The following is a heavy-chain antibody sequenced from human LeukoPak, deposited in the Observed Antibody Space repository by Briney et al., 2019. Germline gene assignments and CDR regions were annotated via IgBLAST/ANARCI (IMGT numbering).Heavy chain of an antibody. CDR1: GYNFVDYY. V-gene: IGHV1-2*02. D-gene: IGHD3-16*01. Sequence: ASVKVSCKASGYNFVDYYIHWVRQAPGQGLEWMGWMNVKSGAPNVAQKFQGRVTMTRDTSISSAFMELGTLRPDDTAVYFCARDRFGSHPGADHWGQGILLIVSS. J-gene: IGHJ4*02. CDR3: ARDRFGSHPGADH. CDR2: MNVKSGAP.